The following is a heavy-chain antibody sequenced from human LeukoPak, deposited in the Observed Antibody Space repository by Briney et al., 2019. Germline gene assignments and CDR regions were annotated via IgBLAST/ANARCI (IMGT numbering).Heavy chain of an antibody. CDR2: TYYRSKLYN. D-gene: IGHD1-26*01. V-gene: IGHV6-1*01. CDR3: ARELSGSYHSFQH. Sequence: SQTLSLTCAISGDSVSSNSAAWDWVRQSPWRGLEWLGSTYYRSKLYNDYAVSVKSRITINPDTSKNQFSLQLNSVTPEDTAVYYCARELSGSYHSFQHWGQGTLVTVSS. J-gene: IGHJ1*01. CDR1: GDSVSSNSAA.